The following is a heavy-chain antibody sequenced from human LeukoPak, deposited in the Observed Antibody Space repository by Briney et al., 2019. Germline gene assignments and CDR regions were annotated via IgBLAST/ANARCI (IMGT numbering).Heavy chain of an antibody. CDR2: IKQDGSEK. Sequence: PGGSLRLSCAASGFTFSSYWMSWVRQAPGKELEWVADIKQDGSEKYYVDSVKGRFTISRDNAKNSLYLQMNSLRAEDTAVYYCAREEYSSSWYPPRPVDFWGQGTLVTVSS. CDR3: AREEYSSSWYPPRPVDF. V-gene: IGHV3-7*01. J-gene: IGHJ4*02. CDR1: GFTFSSYW. D-gene: IGHD6-13*01.